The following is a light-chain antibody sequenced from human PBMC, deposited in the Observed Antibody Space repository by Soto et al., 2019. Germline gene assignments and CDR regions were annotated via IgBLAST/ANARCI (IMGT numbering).Light chain of an antibody. CDR1: NIGSKS. CDR3: SSYTSSNTPYV. V-gene: IGLV3-21*02. Sequence: SYELTQPPSVSVAPGQTARITCGGNNIGSKSVHWYQQKPGQAPVLVVYDDSDRPSGVSSRFSGSKSGNTASLTISGLQADDEANYYCSSYTSSNTPYVFGTGTKVTVL. CDR2: DDS. J-gene: IGLJ1*01.